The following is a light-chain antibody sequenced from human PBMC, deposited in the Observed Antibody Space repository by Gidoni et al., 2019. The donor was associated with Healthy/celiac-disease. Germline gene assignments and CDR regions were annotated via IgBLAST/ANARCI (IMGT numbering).Light chain of an antibody. CDR3: AAWDDSLSGFYV. V-gene: IGLV1-47*01. J-gene: IGLJ1*01. Sequence: QSVLTQPPSASGTPGPRVTISCSGSSSNIGSNYVYWYQQLPGTAPKLLIYRNNQRPSGVPDRFSGSKSGTSASLASSGLRSEDEADYYCAAWDDSLSGFYVFGTGTKVTVL. CDR1: SSNIGSNY. CDR2: RNN.